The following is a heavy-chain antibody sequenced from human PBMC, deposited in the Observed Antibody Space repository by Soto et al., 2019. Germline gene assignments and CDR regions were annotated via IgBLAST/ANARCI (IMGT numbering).Heavy chain of an antibody. Sequence: PGGSLRLSWAASGFTFSDYYMSWIRQAPGKGLGWVSYISSSGSTIYYAYSVKVRFTISIDNSNSSLYLQMNSLIAEDTAVYYCARSGSRMVNTKQHLNXWGQVAPVTDS. D-gene: IGHD3-22*01. J-gene: IGHJ4*02. V-gene: IGHV3-11*01. CDR3: ARSGSRMVNTKQHLNX. CDR1: GFTFSDYY. CDR2: ISSSGSTI.